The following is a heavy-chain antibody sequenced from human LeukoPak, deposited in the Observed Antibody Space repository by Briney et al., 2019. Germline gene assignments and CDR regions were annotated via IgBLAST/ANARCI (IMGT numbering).Heavy chain of an antibody. D-gene: IGHD2-2*02. Sequence: SETLSLTCAVYGGSFSGYYWSWLRQPPGKGLEWIGEINHSGSTNYNPSLKSRVTISVDTSKNQFSLRLSSVTAADTAVYYCARGPDIVVVPAAIQRGGYYFDYWGQGTLVAVSS. V-gene: IGHV4-34*01. J-gene: IGHJ4*02. CDR1: GGSFSGYY. CDR2: INHSGST. CDR3: ARGPDIVVVPAAIQRGGYYFDY.